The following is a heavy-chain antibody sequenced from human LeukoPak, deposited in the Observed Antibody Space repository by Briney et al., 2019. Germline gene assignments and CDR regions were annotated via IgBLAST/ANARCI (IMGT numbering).Heavy chain of an antibody. CDR1: GFAFSSSD. J-gene: IGHJ6*02. D-gene: IGHD6-13*01. CDR2: IASSSSYI. Sequence: GGSLRLSCAASGFAFSSSDMNWVRQAPGKGLEWVSSIASSSSYIYYADSMKGRFTISRDNAKNSLYLQMNSLRAEDTAVYYCARDFVAAPTVWGQGTTVTVSS. CDR3: ARDFVAAPTV. V-gene: IGHV3-21*01.